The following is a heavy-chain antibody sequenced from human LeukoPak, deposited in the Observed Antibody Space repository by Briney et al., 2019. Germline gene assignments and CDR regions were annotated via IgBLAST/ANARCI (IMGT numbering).Heavy chain of an antibody. D-gene: IGHD3-10*01. CDR3: ASEYGTITMVRGVINY. CDR1: GVSISSSSYY. CDR2: IYCSGST. V-gene: IGHV4-39*01. J-gene: IGHJ4*02. Sequence: PSETLSLTCTVSGVSISSSSYYWGWIRQPPGKGLEWIGSIYCSGSTYYNPSLKSRVTISVDTSKNQFSLKLSSVTAADTAVYYCASEYGTITMVRGVINYWGQGTLVTVSS.